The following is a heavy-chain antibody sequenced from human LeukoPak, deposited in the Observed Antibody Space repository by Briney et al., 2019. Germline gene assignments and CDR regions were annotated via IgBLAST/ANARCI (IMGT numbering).Heavy chain of an antibody. V-gene: IGHV3-43*02. CDR2: ISGDGGST. Sequence: GGSLRLSCGASGSTFGDYAMHWVRQAPGKGLEWVSLISGDGGSTYYADSVKGRFTISRDNSKNSLYLQMNSLRTEDSALYYCAKPRNSGSYYNGFLDSWGQGTLVTVSS. D-gene: IGHD1-26*01. CDR1: GSTFGDYA. J-gene: IGHJ5*01. CDR3: AKPRNSGSYYNGFLDS.